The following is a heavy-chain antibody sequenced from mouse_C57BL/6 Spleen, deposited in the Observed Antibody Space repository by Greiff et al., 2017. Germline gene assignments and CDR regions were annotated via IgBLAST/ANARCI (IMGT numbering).Heavy chain of an antibody. CDR3: ARDYGNYVY. CDR2: INPNNGGT. Sequence: EVQLQQSGPELVKPGASAKISCKASGYTFTDYYMNWVKQSHGKSLEWIGDINPNNGGTSYNQKFKGKATLTVDKSSSTAYVELRSLTSEDSAVYYCARDYGNYVYWGQGTTLTVSS. J-gene: IGHJ2*01. CDR1: GYTFTDYY. D-gene: IGHD2-1*01. V-gene: IGHV1-26*01.